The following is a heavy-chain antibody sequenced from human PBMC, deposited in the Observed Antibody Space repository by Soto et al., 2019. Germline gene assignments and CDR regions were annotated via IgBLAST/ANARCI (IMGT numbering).Heavy chain of an antibody. V-gene: IGHV3-15*07. CDR1: GFTFSNAW. CDR2: IKSKTDGGTT. J-gene: IGHJ6*02. Sequence: GGSLRLSCAASGFTFSNAWMNWVRQAPGKGLEWVGRIKSKTDGGTTDYDAPVKGRFTISRDDSKNTLYLQMNSLKTEDTAVYYCTTVRRSYYGYYYYGMDVWGQGTTVTVSS. D-gene: IGHD1-26*01. CDR3: TTVRRSYYGYYYYGMDV.